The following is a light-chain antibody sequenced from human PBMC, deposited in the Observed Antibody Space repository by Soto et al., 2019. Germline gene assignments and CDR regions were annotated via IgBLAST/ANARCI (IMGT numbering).Light chain of an antibody. V-gene: IGKV3-11*01. CDR3: HQRQSWPRT. Sequence: EIVLTQSPATLSSFPGDRVTLSCRASQAVNTRLAWYQHKPGQAPSLLIYLTSNRAAGIPARFSASGSETDFTLTISDLEPEDFAVYYCHQRQSWPRTFGQGTKVDIK. J-gene: IGKJ1*01. CDR2: LTS. CDR1: QAVNTR.